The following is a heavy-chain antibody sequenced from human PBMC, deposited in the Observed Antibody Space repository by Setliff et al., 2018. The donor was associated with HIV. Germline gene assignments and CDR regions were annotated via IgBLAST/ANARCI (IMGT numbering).Heavy chain of an antibody. CDR2: IRSKDISYAT. CDR3: TRHHPYWGSYRVLGPDY. CDR1: GFTFSGSA. D-gene: IGHD3-16*02. J-gene: IGHJ4*02. V-gene: IGHV3-73*01. Sequence: GGSLRLSCAASGFTFSGSAIHWVRQASGKGLEWVGRIRSKDISYATTYAASVKGRFTISRDDSKKTAYLQMSSLKTEDTAVYYCTRHHPYWGSYRVLGPDYWGQGTLVTVSS.